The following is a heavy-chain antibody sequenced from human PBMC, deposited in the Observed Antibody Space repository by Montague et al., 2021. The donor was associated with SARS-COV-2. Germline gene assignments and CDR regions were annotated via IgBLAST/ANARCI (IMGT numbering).Heavy chain of an antibody. CDR3: AAGYYVWGSYRSFDY. V-gene: IGHV3-11*01. Sequence: SLRLSCAASGFPFSDYYLNWIRQAPGKGLEWVSYISSSGITKYYADSVEGRFTISRDNAKKSLYLQMNSLRAEDTAVYYCAAGYYVWGSYRSFDYWGQGTLLTVSS. J-gene: IGHJ4*02. D-gene: IGHD3-16*02. CDR1: GFPFSDYY. CDR2: ISSSGITK.